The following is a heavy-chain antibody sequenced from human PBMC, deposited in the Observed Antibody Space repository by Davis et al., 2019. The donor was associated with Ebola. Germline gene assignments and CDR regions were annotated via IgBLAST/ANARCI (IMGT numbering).Heavy chain of an antibody. CDR1: GFTFSSYS. Sequence: GRSLRLSCAASGFTFSSYSMNWVRQAPGKGLEWVANIKQDGSEKYYVDSVKGRFTISRDNAKNSLYLQMNSLRAEDTAVYYCARERYSGSYYGNLDYWGQGTLVTVSS. J-gene: IGHJ4*02. D-gene: IGHD1-26*01. CDR3: ARERYSGSYYGNLDY. CDR2: IKQDGSEK. V-gene: IGHV3-7*01.